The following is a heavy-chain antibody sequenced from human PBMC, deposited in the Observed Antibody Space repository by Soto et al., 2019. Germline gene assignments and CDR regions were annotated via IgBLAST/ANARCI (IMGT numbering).Heavy chain of an antibody. D-gene: IGHD2-2*01. J-gene: IGHJ6*02. CDR3: ARYSLIPAAAGYYFDMDV. V-gene: IGHV1-69*01. CDR1: GGDFSNYA. CDR2: IIPIFSTA. Sequence: QVQLVQSGAEVKKPGSSVKVSCKASGGDFSNYAISWVRQAPGQGPEWMGGIIPIFSTATYAQKFQGRVTITADDSTRTAYMELSGLTAEDTADYYCARYSLIPAAAGYYFDMDVWGQGTTVTVSS.